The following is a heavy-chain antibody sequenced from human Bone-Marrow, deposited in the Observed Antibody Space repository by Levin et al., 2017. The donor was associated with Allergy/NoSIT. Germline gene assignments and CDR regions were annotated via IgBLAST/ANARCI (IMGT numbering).Heavy chain of an antibody. CDR3: ARDGRGDCSGGNCYSGGDY. CDR1: GFTFGSYG. CDR2: IWYDGTNK. Sequence: GGSLRLSCAASGFTFGSYGMHWVRQAPGKGLEWVAVIWYDGTNKYYADSVKGRFTISRDNSKNTLYLQMNSLRVEDTAVYYCARDGRGDCSGGNCYSGGDYWGQGTLVTVSS. J-gene: IGHJ4*02. D-gene: IGHD2-15*01. V-gene: IGHV3-33*08.